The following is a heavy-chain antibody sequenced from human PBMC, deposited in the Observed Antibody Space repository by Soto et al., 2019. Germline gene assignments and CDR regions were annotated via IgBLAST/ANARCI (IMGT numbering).Heavy chain of an antibody. CDR2: ISGSGGST. CDR3: AKDEVGAVYYDYDGMDV. D-gene: IGHD1-26*01. V-gene: IGHV3-23*01. CDR1: GFTFSSYA. J-gene: IGHJ6*02. Sequence: EVQLLESGGGLVQPGGSLRLSCAASGFTFSSYAMSWVRQAPGKGLEWVSAISGSGGSTYYADSVKGRFTISRDNSKNTLYLQMNSLRAEDTAVDYCAKDEVGAVYYDYDGMDVWGQGTTVTVSS.